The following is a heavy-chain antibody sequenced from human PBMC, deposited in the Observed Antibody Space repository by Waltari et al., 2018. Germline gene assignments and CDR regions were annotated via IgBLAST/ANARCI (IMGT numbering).Heavy chain of an antibody. Sequence: QVQLQESGPGLVKPSETLSLTCAVSGYSISRGYYWGWIRQPPGKGLEWIGSIYHSGSTYYNPSLKSRVTISVDTSKNQFSLKLSSVTAADTAVYYCATQNGLWFRELFTPFLFDYWGQGTLVTVSS. CDR1: GYSISRGYY. CDR2: IYHSGST. CDR3: ATQNGLWFRELFTPFLFDY. V-gene: IGHV4-38-2*01. D-gene: IGHD3-10*01. J-gene: IGHJ4*02.